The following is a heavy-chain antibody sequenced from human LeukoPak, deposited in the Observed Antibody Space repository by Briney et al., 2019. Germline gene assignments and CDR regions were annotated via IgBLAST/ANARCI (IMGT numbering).Heavy chain of an antibody. CDR3: AKPVGGFGELLGYFDY. CDR1: GFTFSSYG. CDR2: ISGSGGST. V-gene: IGHV3-23*01. J-gene: IGHJ4*02. Sequence: GGSLRLSCAASGFTFSSYGMSWVRQAPGKGLEWVSAISGSGGSTYYADSVKGRFTISRDNSKNTLYLQMNSLRAEDTAVYYCAKPVGGFGELLGYFDYWGQGTLVTVSS. D-gene: IGHD3-10*01.